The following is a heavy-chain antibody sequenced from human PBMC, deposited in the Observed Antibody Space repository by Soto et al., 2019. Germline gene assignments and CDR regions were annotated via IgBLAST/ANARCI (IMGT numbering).Heavy chain of an antibody. CDR3: AKGCPSCSAAGYAMDV. CDR2: ISGRGDDT. J-gene: IGHJ6*02. CDR1: GFTFSSYA. V-gene: IGHV3-23*01. Sequence: PGGSLRLSCAASGFTFSSYAMSWVRQAPGKGLERVSAISGRGDDTHYADSVRGRFIISRDQSRNTLYLQMNSLRADDTAVYYCAKGCPSCSAAGYAMDVWGQGITVTVSS. D-gene: IGHD2-2*01.